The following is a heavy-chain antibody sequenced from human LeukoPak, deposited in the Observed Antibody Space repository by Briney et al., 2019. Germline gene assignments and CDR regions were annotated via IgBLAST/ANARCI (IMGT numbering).Heavy chain of an antibody. D-gene: IGHD3-22*01. V-gene: IGHV1-2*06. J-gene: IGHJ5*02. CDR1: GYTFTGYY. CDR2: INPNSGGT. Sequence: APVKVSCKASGYTFTGYYMHWVRQAPGQGLEWMGRINPNSGGTNYAQKFQGRVTMTRDTSISTAYMELSRLRSDDTAVYYCARGDSSGYEYNWFAPWGQGTLVTVSS. CDR3: ARGDSSGYEYNWFAP.